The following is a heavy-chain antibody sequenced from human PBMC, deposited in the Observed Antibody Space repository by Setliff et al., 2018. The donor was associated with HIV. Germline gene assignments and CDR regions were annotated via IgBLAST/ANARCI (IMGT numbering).Heavy chain of an antibody. V-gene: IGHV4-34*01. CDR1: GGSLSDSY. J-gene: IGHJ2*01. Sequence: SETLSLTCAVYGGSLSDSYYNWIRQPPGKGLEWIGQISHSGTTSYNSSLRSRVAMSVDTSKNQFSLTLTSLTAADTAVYYCARHVSPEYSDYAHWYFDLWGRGTLVTVSS. CDR3: ARHVSPEYSDYAHWYFDL. CDR2: ISHSGTT. D-gene: IGHD5-12*01.